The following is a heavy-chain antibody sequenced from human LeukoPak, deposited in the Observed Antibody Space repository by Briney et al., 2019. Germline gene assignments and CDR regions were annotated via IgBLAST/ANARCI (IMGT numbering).Heavy chain of an antibody. CDR2: IYYTGST. Sequence: SETLSLTCIVSGGSINNYYWSWMRQPPEKGLEWLGQIYYTGSTNYNPSLKSRVTISVDTSKNQFSLKLSSVTAADTAVYYCASLIAAAGTDGWFDPWGQGTLVTVSS. CDR1: GGSINNYY. CDR3: ASLIAAAGTDGWFDP. J-gene: IGHJ5*02. V-gene: IGHV4-59*01. D-gene: IGHD6-13*01.